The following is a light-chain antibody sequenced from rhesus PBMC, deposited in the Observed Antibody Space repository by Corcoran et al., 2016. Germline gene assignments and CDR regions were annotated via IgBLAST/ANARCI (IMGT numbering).Light chain of an antibody. CDR1: QSVNYN. CDR3: QQESNWPLT. V-gene: IGKV3-35*01. CDR2: DTS. J-gene: IGKJ4*01. Sequence: EIVMTQSPVTLSLSPGERGTLSCRTRQSVNYNLAWYHQKPGQAPRLLNNDTSNRATGVPDKFSGSGSGTDFTLTINSLEPEDVGFYFCQQESNWPLTFGGGTKVEIK.